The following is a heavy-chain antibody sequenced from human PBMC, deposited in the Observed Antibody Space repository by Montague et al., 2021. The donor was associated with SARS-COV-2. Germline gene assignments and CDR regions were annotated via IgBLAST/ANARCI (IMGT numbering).Heavy chain of an antibody. Sequence: PALVKPTQTLTLTCTVSGLSLSTSGVGVGWIRQPPGKALEWLAVIYWDDDKRYRPSLRSSLTITKDTAKNQVVLRMTNMDPVDTATYYCAHSRDRSGWYGDYWGQGTLVTVSS. V-gene: IGHV2-5*02. J-gene: IGHJ4*02. CDR1: GLSLSTSGVG. CDR2: IYWDDDK. CDR3: AHSRDRSGWYGDY. D-gene: IGHD6-19*01.